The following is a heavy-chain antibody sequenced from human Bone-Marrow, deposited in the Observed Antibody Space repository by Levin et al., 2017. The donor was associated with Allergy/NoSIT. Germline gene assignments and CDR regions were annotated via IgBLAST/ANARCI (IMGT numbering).Heavy chain of an antibody. CDR1: GGSISSGGHF. D-gene: IGHD4-23*01. CDR2: ISYSGTT. J-gene: IGHJ4*02. CDR3: ARMPINSLDNSWEYCDF. V-gene: IGHV4-30-4*01. Sequence: SQTLSLTCTVSGGSISSGGHFWSWIRQPPGKGLEWIAYISYSGTTNYNPSLKSRVTISVDTSENQFSLKVNSVTAADTAVYYFARMPINSLDNSWEYCDFWGQGTLVTVSA.